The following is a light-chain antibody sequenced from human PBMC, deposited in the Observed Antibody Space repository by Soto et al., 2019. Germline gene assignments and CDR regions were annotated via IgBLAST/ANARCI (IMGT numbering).Light chain of an antibody. CDR2: GTS. V-gene: IGKV3-15*01. J-gene: IGKJ1*01. CDR3: QQYGSSGT. CDR1: QSVSNN. Sequence: EIVMTQSPATLSVSPGERATLSFRASQSVSNNLAWYQQKPGQAPRLLIYGTSTRATGIPARFSGSGSGTEFTLTISSLEPEDFAVYYCQQYGSSGTFGQGTKVDIK.